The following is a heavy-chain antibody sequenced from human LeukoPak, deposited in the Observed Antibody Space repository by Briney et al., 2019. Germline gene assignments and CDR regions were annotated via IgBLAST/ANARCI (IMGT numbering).Heavy chain of an antibody. J-gene: IGHJ4*02. V-gene: IGHV1-46*01. D-gene: IGHD2-15*01. CDR1: GYTLSSFY. Sequence: ASVKVSCKASGYTLSSFYIHWVRQAPGQGLEWLGKINPSGGGTSYAQKFQGRVTMTRDTSTSTVYMELSSLRSEDTAVYFCARAPGYCSGGSCSWFDYWGQGTLVTVSS. CDR3: ARAPGYCSGGSCSWFDY. CDR2: INPSGGGT.